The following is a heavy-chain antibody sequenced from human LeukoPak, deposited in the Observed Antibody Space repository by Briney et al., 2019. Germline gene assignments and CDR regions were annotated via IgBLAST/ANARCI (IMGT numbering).Heavy chain of an antibody. Sequence: SETLSLTCAVYGGSFSGYYWSWIRQPPGKGLEWIGEINHSGSTNYNPSLKSRVTISVDTSKNLFSLKLSSVTAADTAVYYCAKRVTDTYYYYYYTDVWGKGTTVTVSS. D-gene: IGHD2-21*02. CDR1: GGSFSGYY. CDR3: AKRVTDTYYYYYYTDV. V-gene: IGHV4-34*01. CDR2: INHSGST. J-gene: IGHJ6*03.